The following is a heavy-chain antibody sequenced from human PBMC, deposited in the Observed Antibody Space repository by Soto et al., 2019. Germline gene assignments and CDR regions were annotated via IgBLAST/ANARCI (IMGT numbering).Heavy chain of an antibody. CDR1: GYTLTELS. V-gene: IGHV1-24*01. CDR2: FDPEDGET. CDR3: ATDLLRSGYYWFDP. D-gene: IGHD3-3*01. Sequence: ASVKVSCKVSGYTLTELSMHWVRQAPGKGLEWMGGFDPEDGETIYAQKFQGRVTMTEDTSTDTAYMELRSLRSEDTAVYYCATDLLRSGYYWFDPWGQGTLVTVSS. J-gene: IGHJ5*02.